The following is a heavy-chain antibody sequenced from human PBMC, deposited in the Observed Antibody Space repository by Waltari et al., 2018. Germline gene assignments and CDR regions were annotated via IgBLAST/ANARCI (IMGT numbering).Heavy chain of an antibody. V-gene: IGHV4-59*01. CDR1: GGSISSYY. J-gene: IGHJ5*02. CDR3: ARDYRMNWFDP. D-gene: IGHD1-26*01. Sequence: QVQLQESGPGLVKPSETLSLTCTVPGGSISSYYWPWVRQPPGKGLEWIGYIYYSGSTNYNPSLKSRVTISVDTSKNQFSLKLSSVTAADTAVYYCARDYRMNWFDPWGQGTLVTVSS. CDR2: IYYSGST.